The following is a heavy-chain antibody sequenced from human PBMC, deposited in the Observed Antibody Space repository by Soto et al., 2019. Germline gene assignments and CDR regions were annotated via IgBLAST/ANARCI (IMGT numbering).Heavy chain of an antibody. CDR3: ARGSGIVALPGELEDVKYDY. V-gene: IGHV4-34*01. Sequence: QVQLQQWGAGLVKPSETLSLSCAVYGQSFSGHSWAWIRQPPGKGLEWIGEINESGSTYYNPSLKSRVTSSTDTSKYQFALKLSSVSAADTAAYFCARGSGIVALPGELEDVKYDYWGQGTLVNVSS. J-gene: IGHJ4*02. CDR2: INESGST. CDR1: GQSFSGHS. D-gene: IGHD1-1*01.